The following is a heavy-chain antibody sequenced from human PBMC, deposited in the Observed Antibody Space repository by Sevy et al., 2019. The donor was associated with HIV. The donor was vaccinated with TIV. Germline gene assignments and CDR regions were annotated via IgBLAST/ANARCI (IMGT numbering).Heavy chain of an antibody. Sequence: SETLSLTCTVSGGSISSSSYYWGWIRQPPGKGLEWIGSIYYSGSTYYNPSLKSRVTISGDTYKNQFSLKLSSVTAADTAVYYCARHRGIVGATTSPFDIWGQGTMVTVSS. CDR2: IYYSGST. J-gene: IGHJ3*02. D-gene: IGHD1-26*01. CDR1: GGSISSSSYY. CDR3: ARHRGIVGATTSPFDI. V-gene: IGHV4-39*01.